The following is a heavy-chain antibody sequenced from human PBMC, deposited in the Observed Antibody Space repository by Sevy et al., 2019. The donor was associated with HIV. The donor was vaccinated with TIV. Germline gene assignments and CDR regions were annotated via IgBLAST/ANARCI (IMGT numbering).Heavy chain of an antibody. CDR3: AIDMYFTHGMDV. J-gene: IGHJ6*02. D-gene: IGHD2-8*01. Sequence: GGSLRLSCAASGFTFSTNRMNWVRQAPGKELEWVANIKQDGSEKYYVDSVKGRFTIFRDNAKKSLYLQVNSLRAEDTAVYYCAIDMYFTHGMDVWGQGTTVTVSS. V-gene: IGHV3-7*01. CDR1: GFTFSTNR. CDR2: IKQDGSEK.